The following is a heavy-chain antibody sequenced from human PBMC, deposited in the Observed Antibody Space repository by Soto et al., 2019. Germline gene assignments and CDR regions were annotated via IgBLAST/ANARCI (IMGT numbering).Heavy chain of an antibody. CDR3: ALRSMAVVPEY. CDR1: GASISSYY. CDR2: LYYGRSA. D-gene: IGHD3-22*01. J-gene: IGHJ4*02. V-gene: IGHV4-59*01. Sequence: QVQLQESGPGLVKPSETLSLTCAVSGASISSYYCMWIRQPPGKRLETIGYLYYGRSANYNPSLKGRVTLSADTSTNQCSLTLSSMTAADTAVYYCALRSMAVVPEYWGQGTLVTVSS.